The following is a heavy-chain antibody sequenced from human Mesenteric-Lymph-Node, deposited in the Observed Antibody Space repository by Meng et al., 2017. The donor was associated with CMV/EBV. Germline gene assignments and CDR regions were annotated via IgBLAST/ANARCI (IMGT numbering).Heavy chain of an antibody. CDR2: ISSASTTT. V-gene: IGHV3-11*01. J-gene: IGHJ4*02. Sequence: AASGFTFSEYDRNWVRQAPGKGLEWISYISSASTTTYFADSVKGRFTISRDNTKNSLFLQMNNLRAEDTAVYYCAKGSYFDFKMFDYWGQGTLVTVSS. D-gene: IGHD3-9*01. CDR1: GFTFSEYD. CDR3: AKGSYFDFKMFDY.